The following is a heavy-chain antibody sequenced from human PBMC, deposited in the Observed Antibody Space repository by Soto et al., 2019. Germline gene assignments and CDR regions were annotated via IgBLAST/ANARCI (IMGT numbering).Heavy chain of an antibody. CDR1: GGSISGGDYY. CDR2: IYYSGST. J-gene: IGHJ4*02. V-gene: IGHV4-30-4*01. Sequence: SETLSLTCTVSGGSISGGDYYWSWIRQPPGKGLEWIGYIYYSGSTYYNPSLKSRVTISVDTSKNQFSLKLSSVTAADTAVYYCARNPDYGDPLGYFDYWGQGTLVTVSS. D-gene: IGHD4-17*01. CDR3: ARNPDYGDPLGYFDY.